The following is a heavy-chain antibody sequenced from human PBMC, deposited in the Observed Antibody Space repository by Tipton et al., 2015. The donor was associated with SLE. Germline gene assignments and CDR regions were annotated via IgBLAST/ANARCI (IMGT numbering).Heavy chain of an antibody. J-gene: IGHJ3*02. CDR3: AGEYSSGWYEGAFEI. V-gene: IGHV4-39*07. CDR2: IYYSGST. D-gene: IGHD6-19*01. Sequence: TLSLTCTVSGGSISSSSYYWGWIRQPPGKGLEWIGSIYYSGSTYYNPSLKSRVTISVDTSKNQFSLKLSSVTAADTAVYYCAGEYSSGWYEGAFEIWGQGTMVTVSS. CDR1: GGSISSSSYY.